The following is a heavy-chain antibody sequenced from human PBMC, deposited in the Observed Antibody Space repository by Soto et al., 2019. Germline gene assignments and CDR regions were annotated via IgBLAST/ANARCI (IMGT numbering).Heavy chain of an antibody. J-gene: IGHJ4*02. V-gene: IGHV3-23*01. D-gene: IGHD3-10*01. CDR3: ATSANYGFSRFDY. Sequence: GGSLRLSCAASGFTFSSYAMTWVRQTPGKGLEWVSGISGSGDTTYYADSVKGRFTISRDNSKNTLYLQLNSLRAEDTAVYYCATSANYGFSRFDYWGQGTLVTVSS. CDR2: ISGSGDTT. CDR1: GFTFSSYA.